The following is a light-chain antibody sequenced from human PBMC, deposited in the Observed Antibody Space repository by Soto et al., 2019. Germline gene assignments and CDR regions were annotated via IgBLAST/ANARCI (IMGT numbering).Light chain of an antibody. J-gene: IGLJ2*01. CDR1: SGHSDYA. CDR2: LNSDGSH. Sequence: QLVLTQSPSASASLGASVKLTRTLSSGHSDYAIAWHQQQPEKGPRYLMKLNSDGSHNKGDGIPDRFSGSSSGAERYLTISSLQSEDEADYYCQTWDTGILFGGGTKLTVL. CDR3: QTWDTGIL. V-gene: IGLV4-69*01.